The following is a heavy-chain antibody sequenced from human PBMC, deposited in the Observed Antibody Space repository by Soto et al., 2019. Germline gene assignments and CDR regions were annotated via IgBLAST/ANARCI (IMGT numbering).Heavy chain of an antibody. J-gene: IGHJ6*03. D-gene: IGHD3-3*01. CDR1: GGSISSYY. CDR2: IYYSGST. V-gene: IGHV4-59*08. CDR3: ARNNRFLEWPRQRSYYYYMDV. Sequence: SETLSLTCTVSGGSISSYYWSWIRQPPGKGLEWIGYIYYSGSTNYNPSLKSRVTISVDTSKNQFSLKLSSVTAADTAVYYCARNNRFLEWPRQRSYYYYMDVWGKGTTVTVSS.